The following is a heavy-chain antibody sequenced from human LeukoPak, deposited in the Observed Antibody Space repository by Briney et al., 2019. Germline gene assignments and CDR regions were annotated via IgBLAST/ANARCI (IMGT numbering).Heavy chain of an antibody. CDR3: ARERRDSSSWYFGY. J-gene: IGHJ4*02. CDR2: IYSGGST. V-gene: IGHV3-66*01. Sequence: GGSLRLSCAASGFTVSSNYMSWVRQAPGKGLEWVSVIYSGGSTYYADSVKGRFTISRDNSKNTLYLQMNSLRAEDTAVYYCARERRDSSSWYFGYWGQGTLVTVSS. CDR1: GFTVSSNY. D-gene: IGHD6-13*01.